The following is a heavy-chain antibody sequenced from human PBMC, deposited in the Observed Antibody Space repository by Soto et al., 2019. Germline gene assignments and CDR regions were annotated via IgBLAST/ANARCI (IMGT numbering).Heavy chain of an antibody. V-gene: IGHV1-58*01. Sequence: SVKVSCKASGFTFTSSAVQRVRQARGQRLEWIGWIVVGSGNTNYAQKFQERVTITRDMSTSTAYMELSSLRSEDTAVYYCAAPSTIFGVVIIADYYYGMDVWGQGTTVTVSS. CDR2: IVVGSGNT. CDR1: GFTFTSSA. D-gene: IGHD3-3*01. CDR3: AAPSTIFGVVIIADYYYGMDV. J-gene: IGHJ6*02.